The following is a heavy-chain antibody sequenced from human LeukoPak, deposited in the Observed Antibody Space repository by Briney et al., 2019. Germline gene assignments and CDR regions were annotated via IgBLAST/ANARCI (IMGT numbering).Heavy chain of an antibody. D-gene: IGHD1-1*01. CDR2: IYGSSGAT. CDR1: GFTLSTYA. CDR3: AQEEDISRPFDY. V-gene: IGHV3-23*01. Sequence: QPGGSLRLSCVASGFTLSTYAMSWVRQAPGKGLQWISTIYGSSGATDYADSVKGRFTISRDSSKNTLYLQMNSLRAEDTAVYYCAQEEDISRPFDYWGQGSLVTVSS. J-gene: IGHJ4*02.